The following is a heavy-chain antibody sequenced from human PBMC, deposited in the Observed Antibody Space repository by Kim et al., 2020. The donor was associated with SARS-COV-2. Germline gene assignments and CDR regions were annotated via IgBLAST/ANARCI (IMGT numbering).Heavy chain of an antibody. Sequence: DTVNGRFTISRDISTNTLYLQMNSLRAEDTAVYYCAKANSGRYKGAFDIWGQGTMVTVSS. CDR3: AKANSGRYKGAFDI. J-gene: IGHJ3*02. D-gene: IGHD1-26*01. V-gene: IGHV3-23*01.